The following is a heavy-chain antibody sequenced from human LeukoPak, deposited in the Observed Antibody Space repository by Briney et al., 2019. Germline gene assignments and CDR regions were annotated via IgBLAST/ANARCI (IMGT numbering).Heavy chain of an antibody. CDR2: INHSGST. CDR3: ARGRKVVGEFWRPYYYHYMDV. V-gene: IGHV4-39*07. Sequence: PSETLSLTCTVSGGSISSTFYYWGWIRQPPGKGLEWIGEINHSGSTNYNPSLGGRVTILVDTSKNQFSLRLSSVTAADTAVYYCARGRKVVGEFWRPYYYHYMDVWGKGTTVTVSS. CDR1: GGSISSTFYY. J-gene: IGHJ6*03. D-gene: IGHD3-10*01.